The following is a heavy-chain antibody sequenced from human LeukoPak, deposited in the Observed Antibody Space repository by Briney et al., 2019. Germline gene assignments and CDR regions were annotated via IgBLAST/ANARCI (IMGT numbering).Heavy chain of an antibody. CDR3: ARAASWSPIGDSYYYMDV. Sequence: ASVKVSCKASGYTFTSYYMHWVRQPPGQGLEWMGWMNPNSGNTGYAQRFQGRVTMTRNTSISTAYVELSSLRSDDTAVYYCARAASWSPIGDSYYYMDVWGKGTTVTISS. CDR2: MNPNSGNT. V-gene: IGHV1-8*01. J-gene: IGHJ6*03. D-gene: IGHD6-13*01. CDR1: GYTFTSYY.